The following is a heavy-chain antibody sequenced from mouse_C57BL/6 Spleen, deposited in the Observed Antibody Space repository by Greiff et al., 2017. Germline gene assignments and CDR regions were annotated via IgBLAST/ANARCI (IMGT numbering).Heavy chain of an antibody. D-gene: IGHD2-2*01. Sequence: EVMLVESGPELVKPGASVKISCKASGYSFTGYYMNWVKQSPEKSLEWIGEINPSTGGTTYNQKFKAKATLTVDKSSSTAYMQLKSLTSEDSAVYYCARYGYDGAWFAYWGQGTLVTVSA. CDR2: INPSTGGT. J-gene: IGHJ3*01. V-gene: IGHV1-42*01. CDR3: ARYGYDGAWFAY. CDR1: GYSFTGYY.